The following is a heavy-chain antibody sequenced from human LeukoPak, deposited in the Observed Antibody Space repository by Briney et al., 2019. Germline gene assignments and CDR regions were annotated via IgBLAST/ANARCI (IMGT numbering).Heavy chain of an antibody. V-gene: IGHV4-4*02. J-gene: IGHJ4*02. Sequence: PSETLSLTCAVSGGSISSTNWWSWVRQPPGKGLEWIGEIYPSGSTNYNPSLRSRVTMSVDKSKNQFSLKLRSVTAADTAVYYCARDPSGSDWSRRFDYWGQGTLVTVSS. D-gene: IGHD6-19*01. CDR2: IYPSGST. CDR3: ARDPSGSDWSRRFDY. CDR1: GGSISSTNW.